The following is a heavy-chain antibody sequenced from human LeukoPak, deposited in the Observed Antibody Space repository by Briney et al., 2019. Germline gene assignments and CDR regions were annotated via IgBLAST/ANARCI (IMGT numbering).Heavy chain of an antibody. J-gene: IGHJ1*01. V-gene: IGHV1-2*02. Sequence: ASVKVSFKASVYTFTGYYIHWVRQAPGQALERMGWSKPHSGGTNSAERFQGRVTMTRDTSISTAYMELSSLTSDDTAVYYCARDGLDIHWMALWGLGTLVTVSS. D-gene: IGHD5-24*01. CDR1: VYTFTGYY. CDR2: SKPHSGGT. CDR3: ARDGLDIHWMAL.